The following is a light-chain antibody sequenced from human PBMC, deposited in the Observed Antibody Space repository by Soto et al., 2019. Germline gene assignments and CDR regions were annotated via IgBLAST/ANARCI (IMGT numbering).Light chain of an antibody. J-gene: IGKJ4*01. CDR1: ESVSSN. Sequence: EIVMTQSPATLSVSQGERATLSCRASESVSSNLAWYQQNPGQAPRLLIYSASARATGIPARFSGSGSGTEFTLTISSLQSEDFAVYYCQQYNKWPLTFGGGTKVEIK. CDR3: QQYNKWPLT. CDR2: SAS. V-gene: IGKV3-15*01.